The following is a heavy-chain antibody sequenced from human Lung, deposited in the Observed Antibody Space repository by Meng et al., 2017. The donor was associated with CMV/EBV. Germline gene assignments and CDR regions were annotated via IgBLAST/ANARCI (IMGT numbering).Heavy chain of an antibody. V-gene: IGHV1-18*01. CDR2: ISAYNGNT. J-gene: IGHJ6*02. CDR1: GYIFRTFG. Sequence: ASXXVSXKASGYIFRTFGISWVRKAPGQGLEWMGWISAYNGNTTYTQKLQGRVTMTRDTSKRTVYMELRSLRSDDTAVYYCARARVLRGVNGLEVWVQGNXVNGAS. D-gene: IGHD3-10*01. CDR3: ARARVLRGVNGLEV.